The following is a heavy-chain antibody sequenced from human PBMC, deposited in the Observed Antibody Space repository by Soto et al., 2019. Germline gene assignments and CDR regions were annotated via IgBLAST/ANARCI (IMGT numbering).Heavy chain of an antibody. CDR1: GDSITSNSYF. D-gene: IGHD1-26*01. J-gene: IGHJ4*02. CDR3: ATSPKGYFGPTAFDS. CDR2: IYYSGTT. Sequence: SQTLSLTCTVSGDSITSNSYFWAWIRQPPGKGLEWIGSIYYSGTTYYNPSLKSRVTISVDRSKNQFSLQLTSMTAADTAVYYCATSPKGYFGPTAFDSWGQGVLVTVSS. V-gene: IGHV4-39*07.